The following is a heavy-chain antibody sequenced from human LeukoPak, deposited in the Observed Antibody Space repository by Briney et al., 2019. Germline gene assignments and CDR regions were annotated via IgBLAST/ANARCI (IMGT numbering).Heavy chain of an antibody. J-gene: IGHJ4*02. CDR1: GFTLSSYG. D-gene: IGHD6-13*01. CDR2: IRYDGSNK. V-gene: IGHV3-30*02. CDR3: AKEHSSSWYVGAY. Sequence: GGSLRLSCAASGFTLSSYGMHWVRQAPGKGLEWVAFIRYDGSNKYYADSVKGRFTISRDNSKNTLYLQMNSLRAEDTAVYYCAKEHSSSWYVGAYWGQGTLVTVSS.